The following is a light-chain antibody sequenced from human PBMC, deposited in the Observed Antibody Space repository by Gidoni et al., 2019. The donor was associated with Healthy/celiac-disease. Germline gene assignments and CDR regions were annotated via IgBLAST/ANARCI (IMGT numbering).Light chain of an antibody. J-gene: IGLJ2*01. CDR3: QAWDSSTGV. CDR1: KLGDTY. V-gene: IGLV3-1*01. CDR2: QDS. Sequence: SYDLTQPPSVSVSPGQTARITCSGDKLGDTYACLYQQKPGQSPVLVIYQDSKRPSGIPERFSGSNSGNTATLTISGTQAMDEADYYCQAWDSSTGVFGGGTKLTVL.